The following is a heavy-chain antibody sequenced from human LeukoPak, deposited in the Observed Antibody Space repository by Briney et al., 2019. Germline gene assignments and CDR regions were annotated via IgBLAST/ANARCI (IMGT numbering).Heavy chain of an antibody. CDR3: ARGTLKAAATDFDY. V-gene: IGHV3-20*04. CDR1: GFTFDDYG. Sequence: GGSLRLSCAASGFTFDDYGMSWVRQAPGKGLEWVSGINWNGGSTGYVDSVKGRFTISRDNAKNSLYPQMNSLRAEDTALYYCARGTLKAAATDFDYWGQGTLVTVSS. J-gene: IGHJ4*02. D-gene: IGHD6-13*01. CDR2: INWNGGST.